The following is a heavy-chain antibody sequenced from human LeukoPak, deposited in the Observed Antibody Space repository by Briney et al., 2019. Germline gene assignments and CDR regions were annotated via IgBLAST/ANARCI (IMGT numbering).Heavy chain of an antibody. CDR1: GFTFDDYG. Sequence: GGSLRLSCAASGFTFDDYGMSWVRQAPGKGLEWVSGINWNGGNTGYADSVKGRFTISRDNAKNSLYLQMNSLRGEDTAVYYCARKNGEYSSSSGLRYYYMDVWGKGTTVTVSS. CDR2: INWNGGNT. CDR3: ARKNGEYSSSSGLRYYYMDV. J-gene: IGHJ6*03. D-gene: IGHD6-6*01. V-gene: IGHV3-20*04.